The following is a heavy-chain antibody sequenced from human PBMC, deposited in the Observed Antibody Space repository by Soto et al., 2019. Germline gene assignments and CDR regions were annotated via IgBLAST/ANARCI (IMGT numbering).Heavy chain of an antibody. D-gene: IGHD1-1*01. J-gene: IGHJ5*02. Sequence: ASAKLTCKASRYTFASKCISWVRQAPGQGLEWMGWTSAYNGNTNYAQKLQGRVTMTTDTSTSTAYMELRSLRSDDTAVYYCARAGETGDYNWFDPWGQGTLVTVPQ. CDR1: RYTFASKC. CDR3: ARAGETGDYNWFDP. CDR2: TSAYNGNT. V-gene: IGHV1-18*01.